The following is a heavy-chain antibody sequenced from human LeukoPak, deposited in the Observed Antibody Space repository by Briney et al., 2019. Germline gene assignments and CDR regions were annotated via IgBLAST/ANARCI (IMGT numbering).Heavy chain of an antibody. Sequence: GGYLRLSCAASGFTFSSCGFNWVRQAPGKGLEWVSSIGPTGTDRYYADSVRGRFTISRDNAKNSMYLQMDSLRDEDTAVYYCATETIGRHYDYWGQGTLLTVSS. CDR2: IGPTGTDR. V-gene: IGHV3-21*01. J-gene: IGHJ4*02. D-gene: IGHD1-14*01. CDR1: GFTFSSCG. CDR3: ATETIGRHYDY.